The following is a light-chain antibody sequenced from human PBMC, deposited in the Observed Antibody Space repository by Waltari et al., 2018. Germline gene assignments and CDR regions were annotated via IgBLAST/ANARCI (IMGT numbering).Light chain of an antibody. CDR3: HHHFSLPAT. CDR2: GAS. Sequence: IMLTQSPATLSLSPGERATLPCRPRQKISRYLAWYQQKPGQAPRRLIYGASTRATGIPSRFSGSWSGTDFSLTISGVEHEDSAVYYCHHHFSLPATCGQRTKVEIK. J-gene: IGKJ1*01. CDR1: QKISRY. V-gene: IGKV3D-20*02.